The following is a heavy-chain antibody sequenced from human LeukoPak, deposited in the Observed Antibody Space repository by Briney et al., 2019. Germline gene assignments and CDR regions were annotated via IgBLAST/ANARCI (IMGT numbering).Heavy chain of an antibody. D-gene: IGHD1-26*01. J-gene: IGHJ4*02. Sequence: GGSLRLSCAASGFTFSSYEMNWVRQAPGKGLEWVSYISSSGSTTYYADSVKGRFTISRDNAKNSLYLQMNSLRAEDTAVYYCAISGPHSVDYWGQGTLVTVSS. CDR2: ISSSGSTT. V-gene: IGHV3-48*03. CDR1: GFTFSSYE. CDR3: AISGPHSVDY.